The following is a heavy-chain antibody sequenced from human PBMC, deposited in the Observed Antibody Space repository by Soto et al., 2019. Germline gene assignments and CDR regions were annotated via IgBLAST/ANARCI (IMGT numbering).Heavy chain of an antibody. J-gene: IGHJ4*02. CDR3: AKDVKWGGMTTIHYFDS. Sequence: PGGSLRLSCAASGFTFSSYSMNWVRQAPGKGLEWVSGISANGDNKDYADSVKGRFTISRDNAKNSLFLQMNSLRPEDTALYYCAKDVKWGGMTTIHYFDSWGQGTQVTVSS. CDR2: ISANGDNK. D-gene: IGHD2-21*02. CDR1: GFTFSSYS. V-gene: IGHV3-21*04.